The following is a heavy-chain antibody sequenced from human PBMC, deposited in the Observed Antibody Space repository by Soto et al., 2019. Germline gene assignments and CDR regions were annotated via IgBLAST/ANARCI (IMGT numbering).Heavy chain of an antibody. V-gene: IGHV1-69*13. CDR2: IIPIFGTA. J-gene: IGHJ4*02. Sequence: SVKVSCKASGGTFSSYAISWVRQAPGQGLEWMGGIIPIFGTANYAQKFQGRVTITADESTSTAYMELSSLRSEDLAVYYCSRLRYSYGYYLDYWGQGTLVTVSS. CDR1: GGTFSSYA. D-gene: IGHD5-18*01. CDR3: SRLRYSYGYYLDY.